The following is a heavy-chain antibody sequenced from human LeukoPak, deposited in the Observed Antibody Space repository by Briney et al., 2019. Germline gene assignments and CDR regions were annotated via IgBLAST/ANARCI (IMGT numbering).Heavy chain of an antibody. Sequence: GRSLRLSCAASGFTLSTYGVHWVRQAPGKGLEWVAVISYDGTNKDYADSVKGRFTISRDNSKNTLYLQMNSLRVEDTAVYYCARDLGKDWYFDVWGRGTLVTVSS. CDR3: ARDLGKDWYFDV. V-gene: IGHV3-30*03. CDR2: ISYDGTNK. CDR1: GFTLSTYG. D-gene: IGHD7-27*01. J-gene: IGHJ2*01.